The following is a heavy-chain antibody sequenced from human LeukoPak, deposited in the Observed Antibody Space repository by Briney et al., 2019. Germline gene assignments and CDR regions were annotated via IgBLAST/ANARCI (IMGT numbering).Heavy chain of an antibody. J-gene: IGHJ4*02. CDR1: GFTFSSYS. V-gene: IGHV3-48*01. CDR2: ISSSSSTI. Sequence: GGSLRLSCAASGFTFSSYSMNWVRQAPGKGLEWVSYISSSSSTIYYADSVKGRFTISRDNAKNSLYLQMNSLRAEDTAVYYCARRHDYGDYWFDYWGQGTLVTVSS. D-gene: IGHD4-17*01. CDR3: ARRHDYGDYWFDY.